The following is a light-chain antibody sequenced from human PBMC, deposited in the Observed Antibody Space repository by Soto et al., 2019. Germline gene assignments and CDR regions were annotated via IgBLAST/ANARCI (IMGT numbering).Light chain of an antibody. CDR3: CSSAGTFTYV. J-gene: IGLJ1*01. CDR2: DVS. CDR1: SSDVGGYNY. V-gene: IGLV2-11*01. Sequence: QSALTQPRSVSGSPGQSVTISCTGTSSDVGGYNYVSWYQLHPCKAPKLMIFDVSKRPSGVPDPRSGSKSCNTASLTISGLQSEDEADYYCCSSAGTFTYVFGTGTKVTV.